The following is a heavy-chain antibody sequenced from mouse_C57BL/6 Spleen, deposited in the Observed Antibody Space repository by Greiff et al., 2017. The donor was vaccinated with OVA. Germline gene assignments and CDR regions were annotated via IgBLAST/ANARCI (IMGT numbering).Heavy chain of an antibody. CDR3: AREKTAQATFDY. CDR1: GYAFSSSW. V-gene: IGHV1-82*01. CDR2: IYPGDGDT. D-gene: IGHD3-2*02. J-gene: IGHJ2*01. Sequence: QVQLKQSGPELVKPGASVKISCKASGYAFSSSWMNWVKQRPGKGLEWIGRIYPGDGDTNYNGKFKGKATLTADKSSSTAYMQLSSLTSEDSAVYFCAREKTAQATFDYWGQGTTLTVSS.